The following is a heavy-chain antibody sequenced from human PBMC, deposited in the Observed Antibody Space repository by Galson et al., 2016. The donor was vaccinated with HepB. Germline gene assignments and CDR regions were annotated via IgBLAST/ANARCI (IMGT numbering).Heavy chain of an antibody. D-gene: IGHD1-14*01. J-gene: IGHJ4*02. V-gene: IGHV3-11*06. CDR3: ASRTPPDY. Sequence: SLRLSCAASGFIFSDYHMSWIRQAPGKGLEWISCISSRSSYTDYVDSVKGRFTISRDNAKNILYLQMNSLRAEDTAVYYCASRTPPDYWGQGTLVTVSS. CDR1: GFIFSDYH. CDR2: ISSRSSYT.